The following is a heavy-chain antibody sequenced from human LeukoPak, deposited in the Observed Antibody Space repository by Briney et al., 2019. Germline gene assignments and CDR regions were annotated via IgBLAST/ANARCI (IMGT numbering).Heavy chain of an antibody. Sequence: GASVKVSCKASGGTFSSYAISWVRQAPGQGLEWMGRIIPILGIANYAQKFQGRVTITADKSTSTAYMELSSLRSEDTAVYYCARDRWAYSNPPFDYWGQGTLVTVSS. CDR1: GGTFSSYA. CDR2: IIPILGIA. D-gene: IGHD4-11*01. CDR3: ARDRWAYSNPPFDY. V-gene: IGHV1-69*04. J-gene: IGHJ4*02.